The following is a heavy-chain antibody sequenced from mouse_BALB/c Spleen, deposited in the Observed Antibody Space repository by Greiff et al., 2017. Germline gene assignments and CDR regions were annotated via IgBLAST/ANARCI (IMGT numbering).Heavy chain of an antibody. V-gene: IGHV14-4*02. Sequence: VQLKQSGAELVRSGASVKLSCTASGFNIKDYYMHWVKQRPEQGLEWIGWIDPENGDTEYAPKFQGKATMTADTSSNTAYLQLSSLTSEDTAVYYCNYGNYYAMDYWGQGTSVTVSS. CDR3: NYGNYYAMDY. CDR2: IDPENGDT. J-gene: IGHJ4*01. D-gene: IGHD2-1*01. CDR1: GFNIKDYY.